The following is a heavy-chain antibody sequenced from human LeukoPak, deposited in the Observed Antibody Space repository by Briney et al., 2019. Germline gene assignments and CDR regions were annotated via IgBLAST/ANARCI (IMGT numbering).Heavy chain of an antibody. CDR1: GFTFSSYE. CDR3: ARDSEYSSSFAFDI. D-gene: IGHD6-13*01. Sequence: GGSLRLSCAASGFTFSSYEMNWVRQAPGKGLEWVSYISSSGSTIYYADSVKGRFTISRDNAKNSLYLQMNSLRAEDTAVYYCARDSEYSSSFAFDIWGQGTMLTVSS. J-gene: IGHJ3*02. CDR2: ISSSGSTI. V-gene: IGHV3-48*03.